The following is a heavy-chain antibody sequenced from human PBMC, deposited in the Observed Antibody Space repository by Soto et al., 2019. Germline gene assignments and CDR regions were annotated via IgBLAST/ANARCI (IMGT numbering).Heavy chain of an antibody. V-gene: IGHV1-18*01. CDR3: ARVGGYYDRRGDYYTDAFDI. J-gene: IGHJ3*02. CDR2: ISPNNGNT. Sequence: QVHLVQSGADVKKPGASVRVSCKASGYIFTTYGISWVRQAPGQGFEWLGWISPNNGNTKYAQKLQGRVTMTADTATSTAYMELRSLRSDDTAVYYCARVGGYYDRRGDYYTDAFDIWGQGTMVTVSS. D-gene: IGHD3-22*01. CDR1: GYIFTTYG.